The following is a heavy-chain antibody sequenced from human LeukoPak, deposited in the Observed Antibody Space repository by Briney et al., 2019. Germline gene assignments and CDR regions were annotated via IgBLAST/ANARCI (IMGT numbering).Heavy chain of an antibody. V-gene: IGHV1-46*01. J-gene: IGHJ4*02. Sequence: GASVKVSCKASGYTFTSYYMHWVRQAPGQGLEWMGIINPSGGSTSYAQKFQGRVTMTRDMSTSTVYMELSSLRSEDTAVYYCATLSSWYVFDYWGQGTLVTVSS. CDR3: ATLSSWYVFDY. CDR1: GYTFTSYY. D-gene: IGHD6-13*01. CDR2: INPSGGST.